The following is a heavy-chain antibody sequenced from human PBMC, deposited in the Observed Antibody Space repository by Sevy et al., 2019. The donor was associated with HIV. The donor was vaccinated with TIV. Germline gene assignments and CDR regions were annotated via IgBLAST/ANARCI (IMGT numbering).Heavy chain of an antibody. D-gene: IGHD6-13*01. Sequence: ASVKVSCKASGYAFTSYYIQWVRQAPGQGLEWMGIINPSGGTTTYAQKFQGRLTMTRVTSTRTVYMEMSSLTSEDTAVYYCARGFPSSSSWYALDSWGQGTLVTVSS. V-gene: IGHV1-46*01. J-gene: IGHJ4*02. CDR3: ARGFPSSSSWYALDS. CDR1: GYAFTSYY. CDR2: INPSGGTT.